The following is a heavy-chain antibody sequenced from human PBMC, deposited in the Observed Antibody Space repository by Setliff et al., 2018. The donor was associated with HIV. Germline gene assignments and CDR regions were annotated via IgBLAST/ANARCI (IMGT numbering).Heavy chain of an antibody. Sequence: SETLSLTCTLYGASFSGYFWSWIRQPPGKGLEWIGEINHAGSTNFNPSLKGRVTISVDMSKRQFSLHLTSVTAADTAVYYCVRERRWLQEYYYYMDVWGNGTTVTVSS. J-gene: IGHJ6*04. V-gene: IGHV4-34*01. D-gene: IGHD3-16*01. CDR3: VRERRWLQEYYYYMDV. CDR2: INHAGST. CDR1: GASFSGYF.